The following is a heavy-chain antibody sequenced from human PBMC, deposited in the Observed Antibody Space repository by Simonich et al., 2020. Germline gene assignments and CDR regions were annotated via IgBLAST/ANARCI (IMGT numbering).Heavy chain of an antibody. CDR3: ARVGYSNYYYYGMDV. D-gene: IGHD6-13*01. CDR1: GYSIRSGYY. Sequence: QVQLQESGPGLVKPSETLSLTCAVYGYSIRSGYYWGWIRQPPGKGLEWSGSIYPMGRPSYNPSLNSRVTISVDTSKNQFSLKLSSVTAADTAVYYCARVGYSNYYYYGMDVWGQGTTVTVSS. V-gene: IGHV4-38-2*01. CDR2: IYPMGRP. J-gene: IGHJ6*02.